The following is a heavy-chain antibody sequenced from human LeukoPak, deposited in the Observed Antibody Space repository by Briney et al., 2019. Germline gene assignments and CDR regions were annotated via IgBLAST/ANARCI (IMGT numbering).Heavy chain of an antibody. CDR1: GFTFSGSA. CDR3: ARERAPFDGFDI. CDR2: IWSNGINR. Sequence: GGSLRLSCAASGFTFSGSAMHWVRQAPGKGLEWVAVIWSNGINRYYAESVKGQFTISRDNSKNTLSLQMSSLRADDTAVYYCARERAPFDGFDIWGQGVMVTVSS. J-gene: IGHJ3*02. V-gene: IGHV3-33*08.